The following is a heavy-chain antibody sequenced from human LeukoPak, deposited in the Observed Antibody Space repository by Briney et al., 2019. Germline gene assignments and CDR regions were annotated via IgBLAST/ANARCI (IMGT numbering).Heavy chain of an antibody. CDR1: GYTLTELS. V-gene: IGHV1-24*01. J-gene: IGHJ5*02. Sequence: ASVTVSCKVSGYTLTELSMHWVRQAPGKGLEWMGGFDPEDGETIYAQKFQGRVTMTEDTPTDTAYMELSSLRSEDTAVYYCATRRFGGFKTGWFDPWGQGTLVTVSS. D-gene: IGHD4-23*01. CDR3: ATRRFGGFKTGWFDP. CDR2: FDPEDGET.